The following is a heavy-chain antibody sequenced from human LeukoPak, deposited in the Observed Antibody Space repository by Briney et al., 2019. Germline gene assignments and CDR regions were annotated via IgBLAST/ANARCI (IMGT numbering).Heavy chain of an antibody. J-gene: IGHJ5*02. Sequence: SETLSLTCTVSGGSISSGDYYWSWIRQPPGKGLEWIGYIYYSGSTYYNPSLKSRVTISVDTPKNQFSLKLSSVTAADTAMYYCASEVVPAAIGQFDPWGQGTLVTVSS. D-gene: IGHD2-2*02. CDR3: ASEVVPAAIGQFDP. V-gene: IGHV4-30-4*01. CDR2: IYYSGST. CDR1: GGSISSGDYY.